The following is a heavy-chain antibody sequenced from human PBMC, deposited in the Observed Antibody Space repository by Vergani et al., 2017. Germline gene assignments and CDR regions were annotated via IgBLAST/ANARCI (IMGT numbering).Heavy chain of an antibody. Sequence: QVQLQQWGAGLLKPSETLSLTCAVYGGSFSGYYWSWIRQPPGKGLEWIGEINHSGSTNYNPSLKSRVTISVDTSKNHFPLKLSSVTAADTAVYYCAGGQYCSSTSCYYYYYYGMDVWGQGTTVTVSS. V-gene: IGHV4-34*01. CDR2: INHSGST. D-gene: IGHD2-2*01. CDR3: AGGQYCSSTSCYYYYYYGMDV. J-gene: IGHJ6*02. CDR1: GGSFSGYY.